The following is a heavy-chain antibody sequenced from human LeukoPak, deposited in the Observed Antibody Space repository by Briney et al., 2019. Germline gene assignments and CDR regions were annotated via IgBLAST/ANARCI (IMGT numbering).Heavy chain of an antibody. J-gene: IGHJ5*02. CDR1: GYTFTGYY. Sequence: ASVKVSCKASGYTFTGYYMHWVRQAPGQGLEWMGWINPNSGGTNYAQKFQGRVTMTSDTSISTAYMELSRLRSDDTAVYYCARGGAPPLYSWTAAVYSWLDPWGQGALVTVSS. V-gene: IGHV1-2*02. D-gene: IGHD6-13*01. CDR2: INPNSGGT. CDR3: ARGGAPPLYSWTAAVYSWLDP.